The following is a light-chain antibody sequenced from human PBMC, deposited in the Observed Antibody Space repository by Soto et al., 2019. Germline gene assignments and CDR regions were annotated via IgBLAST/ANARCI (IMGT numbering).Light chain of an antibody. V-gene: IGKV1-39*01. CDR1: QSISTY. CDR3: QQSCITPPLT. Sequence: DIQMTQSPSSLSASIGDRITITCRASQSISTYLNWYQQKPGKAPNLLIYGASTLHSGVPSRFSGRGSATDFTLTISSLQPEDFATYYCQQSCITPPLTFGGGTKVDIK. CDR2: GAS. J-gene: IGKJ4*01.